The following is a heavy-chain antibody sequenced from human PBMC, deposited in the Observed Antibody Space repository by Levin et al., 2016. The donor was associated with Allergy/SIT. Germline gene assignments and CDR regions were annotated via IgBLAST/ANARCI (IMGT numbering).Heavy chain of an antibody. CDR1: GYTFTSYG. Sequence: ASVKVSCKASGYTFTSYGISWVRQAPGQGLEWMGWISAYNGNTNYAQKLQGRVTMTTDTSTSTAYMELRSLRSDDTAVYYCARETYYDSSGYYYERERFDGMDVWGQGTTVTVSS. D-gene: IGHD3-22*01. CDR2: ISAYNGNT. CDR3: ARETYYDSSGYYYERERFDGMDV. J-gene: IGHJ6*02. V-gene: IGHV1-18*04.